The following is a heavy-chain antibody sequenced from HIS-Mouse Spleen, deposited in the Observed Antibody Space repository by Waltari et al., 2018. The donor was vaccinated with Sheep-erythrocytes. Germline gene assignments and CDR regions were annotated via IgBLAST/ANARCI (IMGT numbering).Heavy chain of an antibody. CDR3: AQTGATTPHFDY. D-gene: IGHD1-26*01. J-gene: IGHJ4*02. CDR2: SIPILGIA. CDR1: GGTFSSYA. Sequence: QVQLVQSGAEVKKPGSSVKVSCKASGGTFSSYAISWVRQAPGQGLEWMVRSIPILGIANYAQKFQGRVTITADKSTSTAYMELSSLRSEDTAVYYCAQTGATTPHFDYWGQGTLVTVSS. V-gene: IGHV1-69*04.